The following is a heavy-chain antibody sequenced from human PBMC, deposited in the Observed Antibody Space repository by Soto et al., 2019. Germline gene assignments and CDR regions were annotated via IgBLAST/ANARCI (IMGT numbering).Heavy chain of an antibody. V-gene: IGHV3-33*01. CDR2: IWNAGNNK. CDR1: GFTVSSHA. J-gene: IGHJ4*02. Sequence: QVQLVESGGGVVQPGRSLRLSCAASGFTVSSHAMNWVRQAPGKGLEWVALIWNAGNNKYYADAGSVKGRFTISRDNSRNTLYLEMNSVRADDTGVYYCARGPDYSNFGYFDYWGQGTLVTVSS. D-gene: IGHD4-4*01. CDR3: ARGPDYSNFGYFDY.